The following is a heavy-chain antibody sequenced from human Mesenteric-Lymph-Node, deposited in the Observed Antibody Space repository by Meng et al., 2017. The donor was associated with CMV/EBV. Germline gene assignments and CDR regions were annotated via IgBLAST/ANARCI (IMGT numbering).Heavy chain of an antibody. CDR3: ARNTYYYDSNDYYYNYFDF. V-gene: IGHV4-30-2*01. CDR1: ISSGRYS. J-gene: IGHJ4*02. D-gene: IGHD3-22*01. CDR2: IYHSGNT. Sequence: ISSGRYSWNWIRQPPGKGLQWIGYIYHSGNTYYSPALKSRVTISVDASKNQFSLKLTSVTAADTAMYYCARNTYYYDSNDYYYNYFDFWGQGTLVTVSS.